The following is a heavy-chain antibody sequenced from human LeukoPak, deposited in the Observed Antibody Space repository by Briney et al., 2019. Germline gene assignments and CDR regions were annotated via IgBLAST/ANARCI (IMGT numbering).Heavy chain of an antibody. CDR2: GDYSGGT. V-gene: IGHV4-39*07. Sequence: SETLSLTCTVSGDSFSSVTDYWAWIRQPPGKGLEWIASGDYSGGTYYNPSLESRVAISADMSKNQFSLKLSSVTAADTAVYYCARDGNFWSGHEEGNWFDPWGQGTLVTVSS. CDR1: GDSFSSVTDY. CDR3: ARDGNFWSGHEEGNWFDP. D-gene: IGHD3-3*01. J-gene: IGHJ5*02.